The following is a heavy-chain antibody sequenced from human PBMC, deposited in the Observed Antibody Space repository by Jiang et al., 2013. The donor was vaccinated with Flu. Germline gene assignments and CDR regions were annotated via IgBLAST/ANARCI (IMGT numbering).Heavy chain of an antibody. CDR1: GYSFPSRG. V-gene: IGHV1-18*01. CDR3: ARGRDVGGYYHDHKFDF. CDR2: ISAYNSKT. D-gene: IGHD3-22*01. J-gene: IGHJ4*02. Sequence: GAEVKKPGASVTVPCKTSGYSFPSRGITWVRQAPGRGLEWMGWISAYNSKTSQAPNLQDRVVLTTHSSTSTAYMELRGLRSDDTAVYYCARGRDVGGYYHDHKFDFWGRGTRVTVSS.